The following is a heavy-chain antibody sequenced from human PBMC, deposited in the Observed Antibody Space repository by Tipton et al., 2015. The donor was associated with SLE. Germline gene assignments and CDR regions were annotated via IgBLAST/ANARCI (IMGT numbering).Heavy chain of an antibody. CDR1: GFIFSSYG. Sequence: SLRLSCSASGFIFSSYGMHWVRQAPGKGLEWVAVIWFDGSNQYYADSVKGRFTISRDNSKNTLFLQMNSLRAEDTALYYCARDRGYSGYDPPGYFDYWGQGTLVTVSS. J-gene: IGHJ4*02. CDR3: ARDRGYSGYDPPGYFDY. V-gene: IGHV3-33*08. CDR2: IWFDGSNQ. D-gene: IGHD5-12*01.